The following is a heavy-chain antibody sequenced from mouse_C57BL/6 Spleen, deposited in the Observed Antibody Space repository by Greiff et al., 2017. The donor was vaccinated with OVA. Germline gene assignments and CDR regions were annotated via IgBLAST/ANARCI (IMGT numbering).Heavy chain of an antibody. CDR3: ARFSGTWNAMDY. D-gene: IGHD4-1*01. V-gene: IGHV1-76*01. Sequence: QVQLKESGAELVRPGASVKLSCKASGYTFTDYYINWVKQRPGQGLEWIARIYPGSGNTYYNEKFKGKATLTADKSSSTAYMQLSSLTSEDSAVYFCARFSGTWNAMDYWGQGTSVTVSS. J-gene: IGHJ4*01. CDR1: GYTFTDYY. CDR2: IYPGSGNT.